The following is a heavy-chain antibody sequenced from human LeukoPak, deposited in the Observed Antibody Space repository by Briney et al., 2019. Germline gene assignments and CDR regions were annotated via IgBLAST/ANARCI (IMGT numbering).Heavy chain of an antibody. Sequence: PGGSLRLSCAASGFTFSSYWMHWVRQAPGKGLVWVSRINSDGSSTSYADSVKGRFTISRDNAKNTLYLQMNSLGAEDTAVYYCARENRDIAAADWFDPWGQGTLVTVSS. CDR3: ARENRDIAAADWFDP. D-gene: IGHD6-13*01. J-gene: IGHJ5*02. CDR2: INSDGSST. CDR1: GFTFSSYW. V-gene: IGHV3-74*01.